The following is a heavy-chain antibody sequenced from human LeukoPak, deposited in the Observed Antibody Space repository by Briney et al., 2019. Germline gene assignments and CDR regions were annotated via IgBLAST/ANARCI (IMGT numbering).Heavy chain of an antibody. CDR3: ARGVVTGTWSDP. CDR1: GGSISSGGYS. V-gene: IGHV4-30-2*01. CDR2: IYHSGST. Sequence: PSETLSLTCAVSGGSISSGGYSWSWIRQPPGKGLEWIGYIYHSGSTYYNPSLKSRVTISVDRSKNQFSLKLSSVTAADTAVYYCARGVVTGTWSDPWGQGTLVPVSS. D-gene: IGHD4-23*01. J-gene: IGHJ5*02.